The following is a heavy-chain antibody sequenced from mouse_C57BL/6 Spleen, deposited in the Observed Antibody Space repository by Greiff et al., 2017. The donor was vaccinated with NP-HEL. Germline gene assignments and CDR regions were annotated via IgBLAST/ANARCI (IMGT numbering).Heavy chain of an antibody. V-gene: IGHV5-6*02. CDR2: ISSGGSYT. D-gene: IGHD1-1*01. J-gene: IGHJ4*01. CDR1: GFTFSSYG. Sequence: EVMLVESVGDLVKPGGSLKLSCAASGFTFSSYGMSWVRQTPDKRLEWVATISSGGSYTYYPDSVKGRFTISRDNAKNTLYLQMSSLKSEDTAMYYCARQWPYGSSYGYAMDYWGQGTSVTVSS. CDR3: ARQWPYGSSYGYAMDY.